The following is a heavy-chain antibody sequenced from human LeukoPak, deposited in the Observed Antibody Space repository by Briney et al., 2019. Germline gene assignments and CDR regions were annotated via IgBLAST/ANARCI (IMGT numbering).Heavy chain of an antibody. CDR3: ARGKNKIRGVPFDY. V-gene: IGHV4-59*12. Sequence: PSETLSLTCTVSGGSISSYYWSWIRQPPGKGLEWIGYIYYSGSTNYNPSPKSRVTISVDTSKNQFSLKLSSVTAADTAVYYCARGKNKIRGVPFDYWGQGTLVTVSS. CDR1: GGSISSYY. J-gene: IGHJ4*02. D-gene: IGHD3-10*01. CDR2: IYYSGST.